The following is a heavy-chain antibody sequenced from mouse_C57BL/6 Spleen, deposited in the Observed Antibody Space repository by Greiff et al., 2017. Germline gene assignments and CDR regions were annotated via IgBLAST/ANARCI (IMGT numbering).Heavy chain of an antibody. CDR1: GFNIKDYY. CDR3: TPLGLRGSYYYAMDY. Sequence: VQLQQSGAELVRPGASVKLSCTASGFNIKDYYMHWVKQRPEQGLEWIGRIDPEDGDTEYAPKFQGKATMTADTSSNTAYLQLSSLTSEDTAVYYCTPLGLRGSYYYAMDYWGQGTSVTVSS. D-gene: IGHD2-4*01. J-gene: IGHJ4*01. V-gene: IGHV14-1*01. CDR2: IDPEDGDT.